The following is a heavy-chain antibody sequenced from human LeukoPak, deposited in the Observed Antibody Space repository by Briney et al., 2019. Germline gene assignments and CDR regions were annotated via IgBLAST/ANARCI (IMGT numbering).Heavy chain of an antibody. CDR2: INHSGST. CDR3: ARGRGDGYNPDYFDY. D-gene: IGHD5-24*01. CDR1: GGSFSGCY. Sequence: PSETLSLTCAVYGGSFSGCYWSWIRQPPGKGLEWIGEINHSGSTNYNPSLKSRVTISVDTSKNQFSLKLSSVTAADTAVYYCARGRGDGYNPDYFDYWGQGTLVTVSS. V-gene: IGHV4-34*01. J-gene: IGHJ4*02.